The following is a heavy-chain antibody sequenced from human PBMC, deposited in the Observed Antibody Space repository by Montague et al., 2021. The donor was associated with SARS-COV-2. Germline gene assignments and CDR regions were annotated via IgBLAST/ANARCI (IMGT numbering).Heavy chain of an antibody. CDR3: AKSADHNYFLDS. CDR2: IYHTGST. D-gene: IGHD5-24*01. Sequence: SETLSLTCAVSGYSISSSNWWGWIRQAPGRGLEWIGYIYHTGSTYYNPSLKSRVTMSVDKSNNLFSLELSSVTAVDTAVYCCAKSADHNYFLDSWGQGTPVTVSS. J-gene: IGHJ4*02. CDR1: GYSISSSNW. V-gene: IGHV4-28*01.